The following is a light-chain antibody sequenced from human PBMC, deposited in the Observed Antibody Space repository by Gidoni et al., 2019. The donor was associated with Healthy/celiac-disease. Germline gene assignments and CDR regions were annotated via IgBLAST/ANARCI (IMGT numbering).Light chain of an antibody. J-gene: IGLJ3*02. CDR2: DDS. CDR3: QVWDSSSDHWV. Sequence: SYVLLQPPSLSVASGKTARITCGGNNIGSKSVHWYQQKPGQAPVLVVYDDSDRPSGIPERFSGSNSGNTATLTISRVEAGDEADYYCQVWDSSSDHWVFGGGTKLTVL. V-gene: IGLV3-21*03. CDR1: NIGSKS.